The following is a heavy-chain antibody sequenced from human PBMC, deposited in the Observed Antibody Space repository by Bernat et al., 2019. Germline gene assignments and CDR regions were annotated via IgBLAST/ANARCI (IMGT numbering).Heavy chain of an antibody. CDR1: GITVTSYY. V-gene: IGHV3-53*04. D-gene: IGHD4-17*01. Sequence: EVQLEESGGGLVQPGGSLRLSCAVSGITVTSYYMSWVRQALGKGLAWVLVVSNGGHTYYTESVKGRFTVFRHNSNNTLSLQMNSLGLEDTAVYYCAGSVTTPGGFDVWGQGAMVTVSS. CDR3: AGSVTTPGGFDV. J-gene: IGHJ3*01. CDR2: VSNGGHT.